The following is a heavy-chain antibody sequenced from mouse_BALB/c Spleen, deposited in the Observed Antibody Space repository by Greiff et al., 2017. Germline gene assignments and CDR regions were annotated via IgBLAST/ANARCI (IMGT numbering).Heavy chain of an antibody. CDR1: GYTFTSYW. V-gene: IGHV1S22*01. CDR3: TRSHGYYDAMDY. J-gene: IGHJ4*01. D-gene: IGHD2-2*01. Sequence: LQQPGSELVRPGASVKLSCKASGYTFTSYWMHWVKQRPGQGLEWIGNIYPGSGSTNYDEKFKSKATLTVDTSSSTAYMQLSSLTSEDSAVYYCTRSHGYYDAMDYWGQGTSVTVSS. CDR2: IYPGSGST.